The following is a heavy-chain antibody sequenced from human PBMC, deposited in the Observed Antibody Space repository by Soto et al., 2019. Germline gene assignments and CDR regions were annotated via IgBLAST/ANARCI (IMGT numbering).Heavy chain of an antibody. CDR1: GFTFSDYY. CDR3: ARVREKIKGADSFANYYYGMDV. V-gene: IGHV3-11*06. J-gene: IGHJ6*02. CDR2: ISSSSSHT. Sequence: QVQLVESGGGLVKPGGSLRLSCAASGFTFSDYYMTWIRQAPGKGLEWVSYISSSSSHTNYADSVKGRFTISRDNAKNSLYLQMNSLRAEATAVYYCARVREKIKGADSFANYYYGMDVWGQGTTVTVSS. D-gene: IGHD2-21*01.